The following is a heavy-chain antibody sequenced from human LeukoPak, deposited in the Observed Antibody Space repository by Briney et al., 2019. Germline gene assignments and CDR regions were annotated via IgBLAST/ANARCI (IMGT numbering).Heavy chain of an antibody. J-gene: IGHJ4*02. D-gene: IGHD1-1*01. CDR1: GFSFRSYD. Sequence: GGSLRLSCAASGFSFRSYDLSWVRQAPGKGLECVSAISRGVGTTYYADSVKGRFTISRDNSKNTLYLQMNNLRADDTAVYYCAKKGQADDDGKSDWGQGTLVTVSS. CDR2: ISRGVGTT. CDR3: AKKGQADDDGKSD. V-gene: IGHV3-23*01.